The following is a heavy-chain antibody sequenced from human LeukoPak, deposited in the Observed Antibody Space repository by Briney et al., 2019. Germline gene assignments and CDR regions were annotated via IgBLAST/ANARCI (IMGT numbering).Heavy chain of an antibody. CDR3: ARSQYDFWSAYESKVPWRYYYYYMDV. CDR2: MNPNSGNT. CDR1: GYTFTSYD. Sequence: ASVKVSCKASGYTFTSYDINWVRQAPGQGLEWMGWMNPNSGNTRYAQKFQGRVTMTRNTSISTAYMELSSLRSEDTAVYYCARSQYDFWSAYESKVPWRYYYYYMDVWGKGTTVTVSS. V-gene: IGHV1-8*01. D-gene: IGHD3-3*01. J-gene: IGHJ6*03.